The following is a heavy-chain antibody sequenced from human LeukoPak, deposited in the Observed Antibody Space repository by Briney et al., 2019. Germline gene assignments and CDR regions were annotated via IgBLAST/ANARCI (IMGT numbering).Heavy chain of an antibody. CDR1: GYTFTADY. J-gene: IGHJ4*02. V-gene: IGHV1-2*02. CDR3: ARYPGRGVIGY. CDR2: INPNSGGT. Sequence: ASVKVSCKASGYTFTADYIHWVRQAPGQGLEWMGWINPNSGGTNYAQKFQGRVTMTRDTSISTAYMELSRLRSDDTAVYYCARYPGRGVIGYWGQGTLVTVPS. D-gene: IGHD3-10*01.